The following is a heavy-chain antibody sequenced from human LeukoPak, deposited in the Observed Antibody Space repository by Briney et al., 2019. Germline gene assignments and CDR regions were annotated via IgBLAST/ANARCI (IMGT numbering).Heavy chain of an antibody. CDR3: AKLAAAGTVFDY. J-gene: IGHJ4*02. CDR1: GFTFSRSD. V-gene: IGHV3-23*01. CDR2: ISGSGGST. Sequence: GGSLRLSCEASGFTFSRSDMIWVRQAPGKGLEWVSAISGSGGSTYYADSVKGRFTISRDNSKNTLYLQMNSLRAEDTAVYYCAKLAAAGTVFDYWGQGTLVTVSS. D-gene: IGHD6-13*01.